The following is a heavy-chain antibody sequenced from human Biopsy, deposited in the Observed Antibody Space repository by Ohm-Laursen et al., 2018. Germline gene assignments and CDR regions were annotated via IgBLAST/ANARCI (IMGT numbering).Heavy chain of an antibody. V-gene: IGHV1-69*06. CDR2: NIPILGTG. Sequence: SSMKVSCKAPGGTFSNYGVNWVRQAPGQGLEWLGGNIPILGTGNYAQKFQDRVTVAADTSTSTATMELRSLRSDDTAVYYCARDRWPHVTLLGLVVFDFWGQGTLVIVSS. D-gene: IGHD3-3*01. CDR3: ARDRWPHVTLLGLVVFDF. CDR1: GGTFSNYG. J-gene: IGHJ4*02.